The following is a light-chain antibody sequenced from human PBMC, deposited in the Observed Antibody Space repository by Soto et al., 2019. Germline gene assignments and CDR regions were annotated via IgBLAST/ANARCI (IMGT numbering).Light chain of an antibody. CDR3: QQYGSSRT. CDR2: GAS. J-gene: IGKJ1*01. V-gene: IGKV3-20*01. Sequence: IVWTQSPGTLSLYPGERATLSCRASQSVNSTYLAWYQQKPGQAPRLLLYGASSRDTGIPDRFSGSGSGTDFTLTISRLEPEDFAVYYCQQYGSSRTFGQGTKVEI. CDR1: QSVNSTY.